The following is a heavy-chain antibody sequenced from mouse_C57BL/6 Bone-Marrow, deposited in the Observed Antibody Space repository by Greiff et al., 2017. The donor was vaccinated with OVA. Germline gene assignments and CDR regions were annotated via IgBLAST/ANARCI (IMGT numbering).Heavy chain of an antibody. V-gene: IGHV1-81*01. CDR3: ARRDYDGYYAWFAD. CDR2: IYPRSGNT. J-gene: IGHJ3*01. D-gene: IGHD2-3*01. Sequence: QVQLQQSGAELSRPGASVKLSCKASGYTFTSYGISWVKQRTGQGLEWIGEIYPRSGNTYYNEKFKGKATLTADKSSSTAYMELRSLTSEDSAVYFCARRDYDGYYAWFADWGQGTLVTVSA. CDR1: GYTFTSYG.